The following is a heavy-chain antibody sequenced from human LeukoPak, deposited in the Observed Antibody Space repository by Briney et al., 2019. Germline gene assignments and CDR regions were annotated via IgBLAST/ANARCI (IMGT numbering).Heavy chain of an antibody. CDR2: INHSGST. CDR3: ARLQQQLYTTAARTWVRGPYYYYMDV. V-gene: IGHV4-34*01. CDR1: GGSFSGYY. D-gene: IGHD6-13*01. Sequence: SETLSLTCAVYGGSFSGYYWSWIRQPPGKGLEWIGEINHSGSTNYNPSLKSRVTISVDTSKNQFSLKLSSVTAADTAVYYCARLQQQLYTTAARTWVRGPYYYYMDVWGKGTTVTISS. J-gene: IGHJ6*03.